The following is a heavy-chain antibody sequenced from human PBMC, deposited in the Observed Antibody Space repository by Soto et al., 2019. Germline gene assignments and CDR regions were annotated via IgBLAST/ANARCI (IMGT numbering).Heavy chain of an antibody. Sequence: PSETLSLTCAVYGGSFSGYYWSWIRQPPGKGLEWIGEINHSGSTNYNPSLKSRVTISVDTSKNQFSLRLSSVTAADTAVYYCARYRFPSGYYGMDVWGQGPTVTVSS. CDR3: ARYRFPSGYYGMDV. D-gene: IGHD3-10*01. J-gene: IGHJ6*02. CDR2: INHSGST. CDR1: GGSFSGYY. V-gene: IGHV4-34*01.